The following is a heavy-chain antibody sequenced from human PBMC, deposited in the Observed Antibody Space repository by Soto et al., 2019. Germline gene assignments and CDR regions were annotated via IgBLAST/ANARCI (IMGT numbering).Heavy chain of an antibody. D-gene: IGHD6-6*01. Sequence: NPSETLSLTCAVSGGSISSGGYSWSWIRQPPGKGLEWIGYIYHSGSTYYNPSLKSRVTISVDRSKNQFSLKLSSVTAADTAVYYCARVSTPRQIAARPYYFDYWGQGTLVTVSS. CDR1: GGSISSGGYS. CDR2: IYHSGST. J-gene: IGHJ4*02. CDR3: ARVSTPRQIAARPYYFDY. V-gene: IGHV4-30-2*01.